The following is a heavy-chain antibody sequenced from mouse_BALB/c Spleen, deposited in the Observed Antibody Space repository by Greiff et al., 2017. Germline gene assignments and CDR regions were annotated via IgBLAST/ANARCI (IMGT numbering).Heavy chain of an antibody. D-gene: IGHD2-1*01. J-gene: IGHJ3*01. Sequence: VHVKQSGPELVKPGASVKMSCKASGYTFTSYVMHWVKQKPGQGLEWIGYINPYNDGTKYNEKFKGKATLTSDKSSSTAYMQFSSLTTEDSAIYYCARHDGNYGGFAYWGQGTLVTVSA. CDR1: GYTFTSYV. CDR3: ARHDGNYGGFAY. CDR2: INPYNDGT. V-gene: IGHV1-14*01.